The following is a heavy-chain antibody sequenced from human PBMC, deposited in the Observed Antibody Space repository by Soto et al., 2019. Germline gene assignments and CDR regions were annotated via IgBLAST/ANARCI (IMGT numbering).Heavy chain of an antibody. CDR3: ARDFAYFDS. CDR1: GYIFTTYA. D-gene: IGHD3-3*01. CDR2: INAGKGNT. V-gene: IGHV1-3*01. J-gene: IGHJ4*02. Sequence: GASVKVSCKASGYIFTTYALHWVRQAPGQRLEWMGWINAGKGNTKYSQKFQDRVTITRDTSASVAYMDSVTAADTAVYFCARDFAYFDSWGQGTLVTVSS.